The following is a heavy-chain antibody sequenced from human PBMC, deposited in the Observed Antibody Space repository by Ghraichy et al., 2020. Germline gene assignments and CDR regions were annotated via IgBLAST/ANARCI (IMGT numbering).Heavy chain of an antibody. J-gene: IGHJ6*02. V-gene: IGHV3-48*01. CDR2: ITSSSRTK. CDR1: GFSFSSYS. D-gene: IGHD2-2*01. Sequence: GGSLRLSCVASGFSFSSYSLNWVRQAPGKGLEWVSYITSSSRTKYYADSVKGRFTIARDNSKNALYFQMNSLRAEDTALYYCARDIKSSSWSYYYYVIDVWGLGTTVTVSS. CDR3: ARDIKSSSWSYYYYVIDV.